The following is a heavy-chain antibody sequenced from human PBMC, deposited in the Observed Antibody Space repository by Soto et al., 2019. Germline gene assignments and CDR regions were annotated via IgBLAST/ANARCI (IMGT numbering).Heavy chain of an antibody. D-gene: IGHD2-2*01. Sequence: QLLESGPGLVKPSETLSLTCTVSGGSISSSSYYWGWIRQPPGKGLEWIGSIYYSGSTYYNPSLKSRVTISVDTSKNQFSLKLSSVTAADTAVYYCARQPGYCSSTSCSLHYYGMDVWGQGTTVTVSS. CDR1: GGSISSSSYY. J-gene: IGHJ6*02. CDR2: IYYSGST. V-gene: IGHV4-39*01. CDR3: ARQPGYCSSTSCSLHYYGMDV.